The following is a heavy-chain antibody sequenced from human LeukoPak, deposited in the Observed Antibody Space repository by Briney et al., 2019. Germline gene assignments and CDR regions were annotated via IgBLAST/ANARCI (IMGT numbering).Heavy chain of an antibody. CDR1: GFTFSDYY. D-gene: IGHD2-2*01. CDR2: ISSSGNTI. J-gene: IGHJ4*02. CDR3: ARTAAADRIDY. Sequence: GGSLRLSCAASGFTFSDYYMSWIRQAPGKGLEWVSYISSSGNTIYYVDSVKGRFTISRDNAKNSLYLQMNSLRAEDTAVYYCARTAAADRIDYWGQGTLVTVSS. V-gene: IGHV3-11*04.